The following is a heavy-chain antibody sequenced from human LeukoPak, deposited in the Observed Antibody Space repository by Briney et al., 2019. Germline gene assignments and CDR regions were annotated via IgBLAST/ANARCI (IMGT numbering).Heavy chain of an antibody. CDR1: GFTFSSYS. CDR2: ISSSSSYI. CDR3: ARDAVAGSDAFDI. V-gene: IGHV3-21*01. D-gene: IGHD6-19*01. Sequence: GGSLRLSCAASGFTFSSYSINWVRQAPGKGLEWVSSISSSSSYIYYADSVKGRFTISRDNAKNSLYLQMNSLRAEDTAVYYCARDAVAGSDAFDIWGQGTMVTVSS. J-gene: IGHJ3*02.